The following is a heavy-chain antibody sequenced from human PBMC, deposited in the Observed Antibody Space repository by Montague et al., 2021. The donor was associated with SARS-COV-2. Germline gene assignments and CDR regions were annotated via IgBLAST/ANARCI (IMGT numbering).Heavy chain of an antibody. V-gene: IGHV4-4*07. J-gene: IGHJ4*02. Sequence: SETLSLTCSVSGDSITNHYWSWIRQPAGKGLEWIGRMHFTGKANFSPFFSSRLTMSADTSKNQFSLKLTSVTAADTAIYFCARDRFDFGAGRQGTIDFWGQGTLVTVSS. D-gene: IGHD3-10*01. CDR2: MHFTGKA. CDR3: ARDRFDFGAGRQGTIDF. CDR1: GDSITNHY.